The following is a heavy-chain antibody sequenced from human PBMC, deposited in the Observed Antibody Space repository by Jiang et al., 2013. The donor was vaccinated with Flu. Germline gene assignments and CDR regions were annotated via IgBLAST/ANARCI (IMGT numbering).Heavy chain of an antibody. CDR1: GFTFSTYA. CDR2: ISGSTAST. D-gene: IGHD2-2*02. CDR3: ARGGCGSTSCNRLDY. Sequence: VQLVESGGGLVQPGGSLRLSCAASGFTFSTYAMSWVRQAPGKGLEWVSAISGSTASTYYADSVRGRFIISRDNSKNTLTLQMNSLRAEDTAVYYCARGGCGSTSCNRLDYWGQGTLV. V-gene: IGHV3-23*04. J-gene: IGHJ4*02.